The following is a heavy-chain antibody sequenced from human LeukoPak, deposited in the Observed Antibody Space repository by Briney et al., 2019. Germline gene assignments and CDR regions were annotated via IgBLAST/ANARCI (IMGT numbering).Heavy chain of an antibody. Sequence: TGGSLRLSCAASGFIVNYNYISWVRQAPGKGLEWVSYISQSSDRIYHADSVKGRFTISRDNAKNSLYLQMDSLRVEDTAVYYCARDLLNDEGSSYFFDQWGQGTLVTVAS. CDR3: ARDLLNDEGSSYFFDQ. V-gene: IGHV3-48*04. J-gene: IGHJ4*02. D-gene: IGHD2-2*01. CDR1: GFIVNYNY. CDR2: ISQSSDRI.